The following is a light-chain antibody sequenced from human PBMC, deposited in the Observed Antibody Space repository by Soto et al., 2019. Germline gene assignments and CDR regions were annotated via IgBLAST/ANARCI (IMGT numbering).Light chain of an antibody. Sequence: QSVLTQPPSVSGAPGQRVTISCTGSRSNIGAAYDAHWYQHLPGAAPKLLIYGNSNRPSGVPDRFSGSKSGTSASLAITGLQAEDEADYYCQSYDSSLSIYVFGIGTKATV. CDR3: QSYDSSLSIYV. CDR2: GNS. CDR1: RSNIGAAYD. J-gene: IGLJ1*01. V-gene: IGLV1-40*01.